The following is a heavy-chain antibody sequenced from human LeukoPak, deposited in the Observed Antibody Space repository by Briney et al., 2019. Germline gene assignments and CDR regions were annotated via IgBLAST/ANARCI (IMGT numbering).Heavy chain of an antibody. J-gene: IGHJ6*02. V-gene: IGHV1-8*02. D-gene: IGHD1-1*01. CDR3: ARARVARLYYYYGMGV. Sequence: GASVKVSCKASGYTFTDYYMHWVQQAPGQGLEWMGWMNPNSGNTGYAQKFQGRVSMTRDTSISTAYMELSSLRSEDTAVYYCARARVARLYYYYGMGVWGQGTTVTVSS. CDR2: MNPNSGNT. CDR1: GYTFTDYY.